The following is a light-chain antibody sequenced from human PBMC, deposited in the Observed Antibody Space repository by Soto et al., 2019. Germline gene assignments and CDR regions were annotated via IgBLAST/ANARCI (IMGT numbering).Light chain of an antibody. CDR2: GAY. J-gene: IGKJ1*01. CDR1: QSVSSSY. CDR3: QQYGSSRVT. V-gene: IGKV3-20*01. Sequence: EIVLTQSPGTLSLSPGERATLSCRASQSVSSSYLAWYQQKPGQAPRLLIYGAYSRATGIPDRFSGSGSGTDFTLTISRREPEDFAVYYCQQYGSSRVTFGQGTKVEIK.